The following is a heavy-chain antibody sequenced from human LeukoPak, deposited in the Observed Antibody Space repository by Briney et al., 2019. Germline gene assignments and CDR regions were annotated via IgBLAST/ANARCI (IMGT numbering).Heavy chain of an antibody. Sequence: GGSLRLSCAASGFTFSDYYMSWIRQAPGKGLEWVSYISSSGSTIYYADSVKGRFTISRDNAKNSLYLQMNSLRAEDTAVYYCASPDSVAGHNVDYWGQGTLVTVSS. CDR3: ASPDSVAGHNVDY. D-gene: IGHD6-19*01. CDR1: GFTFSDYY. V-gene: IGHV3-11*01. J-gene: IGHJ4*02. CDR2: ISSSGSTI.